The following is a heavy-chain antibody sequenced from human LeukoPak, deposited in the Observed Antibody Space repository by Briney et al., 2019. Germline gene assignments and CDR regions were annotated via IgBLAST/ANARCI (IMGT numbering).Heavy chain of an antibody. D-gene: IGHD3/OR15-3a*01. CDR1: GIIFSNYN. Sequence: PGGSLRLSCEASGIIFSNYNMNWVRQAPGKGLEWVSYISSSGSTIYYADSVKGRFTISRDNAKNSLYLQMNSLRAEDMALYYCAKDLGLHYYYYMDVWGKGTTVTVSS. J-gene: IGHJ6*03. CDR2: ISSSGSTI. CDR3: AKDLGLHYYYYMDV. V-gene: IGHV3-11*01.